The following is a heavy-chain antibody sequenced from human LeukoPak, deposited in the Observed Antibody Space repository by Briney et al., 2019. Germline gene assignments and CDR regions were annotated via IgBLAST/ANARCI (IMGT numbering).Heavy chain of an antibody. CDR2: ISSSGSTI. CDR3: AELGITMIGGV. CDR1: GFTFSSYS. D-gene: IGHD3-10*02. J-gene: IGHJ6*04. Sequence: GGSLRLTCAASGFTFSSYSMNWVRQAPGKGLEWVSYISSSGSTIYYADSVKGRFTISRDNAKNSLYLQMNSLRAEDTAVYYCAELGITMIGGVWGKGTTVTISS. V-gene: IGHV3-48*04.